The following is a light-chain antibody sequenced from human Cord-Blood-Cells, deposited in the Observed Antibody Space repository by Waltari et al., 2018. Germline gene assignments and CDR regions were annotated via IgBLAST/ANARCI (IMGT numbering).Light chain of an antibody. J-gene: IGKJ3*01. V-gene: IGKV3-15*01. CDR1: QSVSSN. CDR3: QQYNNWPPFT. Sequence: EIVMTQSQATLSVSPGERATLSCRASQSVSSNLAWYQQKPGQAPRLLIYGASTSATGIPARYSGSGSGTEFTLTISSLQSEDFSVCYCQQYNNWPPFTFGPGTKVDIK. CDR2: GAS.